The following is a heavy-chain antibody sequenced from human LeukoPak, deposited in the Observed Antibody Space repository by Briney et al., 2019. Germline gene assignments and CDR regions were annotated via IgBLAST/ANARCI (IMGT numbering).Heavy chain of an antibody. V-gene: IGHV1-69*01. CDR3: ARVGDVHSYYYYYMDV. CDR1: GGTFSNYA. Sequence: SVKVSCKASGGTFSNYAISWVRQAPGQGLEWMGGIIPIFDTADYAQKFQGRVTITADESTSTAYMELSSLRAEDTAIYYCARVGDVHSYYYYYMDVWGKGTTVTVSS. CDR2: IIPIFDTA. D-gene: IGHD2-21*02. J-gene: IGHJ6*03.